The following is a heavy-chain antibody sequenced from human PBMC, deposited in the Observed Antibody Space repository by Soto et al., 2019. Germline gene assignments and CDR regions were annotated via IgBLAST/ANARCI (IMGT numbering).Heavy chain of an antibody. Sequence: PGGSLRLSCAASGFTSSSYSMNWVRQAPGKGLEWVSYISSSSSTIYYGDSVKGRFTISRDNAKNSLYLQMNSLRDEDTAVYYCARDRAYSYGFPMDVWGQGTTVTVSS. CDR3: ARDRAYSYGFPMDV. CDR2: ISSSSSTI. V-gene: IGHV3-48*02. CDR1: GFTSSSYS. D-gene: IGHD5-18*01. J-gene: IGHJ6*02.